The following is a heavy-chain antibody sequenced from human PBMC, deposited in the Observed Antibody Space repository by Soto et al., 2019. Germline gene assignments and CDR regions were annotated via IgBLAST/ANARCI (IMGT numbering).Heavy chain of an antibody. V-gene: IGHV1-2*02. D-gene: IGHD3-22*01. CDR1: GYTFTGYY. CDR2: INPNSGGT. Sequence: QVQLVQSGAEVKKPGASVKVSCKASGYTFTGYYMHWVRQAPGQGLEWMGWINPNSGGTNYAQKFQGRVTMTRARFISTAYMDLSRLRSDDTAVYYCARRHYYYDSSGRDSGQGSLDTVSS. CDR3: ARRHYYYDSSGRD. J-gene: IGHJ4*02.